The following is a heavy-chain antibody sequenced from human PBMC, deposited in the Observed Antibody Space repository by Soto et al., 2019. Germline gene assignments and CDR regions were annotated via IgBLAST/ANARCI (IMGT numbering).Heavy chain of an antibody. V-gene: IGHV4-34*01. CDR1: GGSFSGYY. CDR2: INHSGST. J-gene: IGHJ4*02. Sequence: SETLSLTCAVYGGSFSGYYWSWIRQPPGKGLEWIGEINHSGSTNYNPSLKSRVTISVDTSKNQFSLKLSSVTAADTAVYYCARGSIFGVVIISFDYWGQGTLVTVSS. CDR3: ARGSIFGVVIISFDY. D-gene: IGHD3-3*01.